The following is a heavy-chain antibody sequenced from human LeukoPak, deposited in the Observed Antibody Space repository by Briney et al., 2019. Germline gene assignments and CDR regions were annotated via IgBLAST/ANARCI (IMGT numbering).Heavy chain of an antibody. CDR1: GFTFSSYS. J-gene: IGHJ6*02. CDR3: ARGGSYYGMDV. Sequence: GGSLRLSCAASGFTFSSYSMNWVRQAPGKGLEWVSSISSSSSYIYYADSVKGRSTISRDNAKNSLYLQMNSLRAEDTAVYYCARGGSYYGMDVWGQGTTVTVSS. D-gene: IGHD3-10*01. V-gene: IGHV3-21*01. CDR2: ISSSSSYI.